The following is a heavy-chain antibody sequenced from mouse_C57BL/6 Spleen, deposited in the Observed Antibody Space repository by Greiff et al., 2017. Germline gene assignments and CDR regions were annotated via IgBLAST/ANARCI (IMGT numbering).Heavy chain of an antibody. CDR1: GYTFTSYW. D-gene: IGHD2-10*02. Sequence: VQLQQPGAELVKPGASVKLSCKASGYTFTSYWMQWVKQRPGPGLEWIGEIDPSDSYTNYNQQFKGKATLTVDTSSSTAYMQLSSLTSEDSAVYYCARSYGNTWYFDVWSTGTTVTGSS. CDR2: IDPSDSYT. CDR3: ARSYGNTWYFDV. V-gene: IGHV1-50*01. J-gene: IGHJ1*03.